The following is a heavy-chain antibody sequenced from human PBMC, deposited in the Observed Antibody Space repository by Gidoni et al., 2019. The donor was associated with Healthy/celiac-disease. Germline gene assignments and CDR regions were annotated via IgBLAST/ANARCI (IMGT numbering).Heavy chain of an antibody. CDR2: INHSGST. J-gene: IGHJ6*04. CDR3: ARGKGDIVVVPAAIIGDYYYYGMDV. CDR1: GGSFSGYY. Sequence: QVQLQQWGAGLLKPSETLSLTCAVYGGSFSGYYWSWIRPPPGKGLEWIGEINHSGSTNYNPALKSRVTISVDTSKNQVSLKLISVTAADTAVYYCARGKGDIVVVPAAIIGDYYYYGMDVWGKGTTVTVSS. D-gene: IGHD2-2*01. V-gene: IGHV4-34*01.